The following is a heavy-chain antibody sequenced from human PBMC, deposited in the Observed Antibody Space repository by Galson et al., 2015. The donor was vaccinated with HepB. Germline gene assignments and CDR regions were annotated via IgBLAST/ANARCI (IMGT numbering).Heavy chain of an antibody. V-gene: IGHV3-21*01. CDR1: GFTFSSYS. CDR3: ARGRAGYCSSTSCYEVDY. Sequence: SLRLSCAASGFTFSSYSMNWVRQAPGKGLEWVSSISSSSSYIYYADSVKGRFTISRDNAKNSLYLQMNSLRAEDTAVYYCARGRAGYCSSTSCYEVDYWGQGTLVTVSS. CDR2: ISSSSSYI. D-gene: IGHD2-2*01. J-gene: IGHJ4*02.